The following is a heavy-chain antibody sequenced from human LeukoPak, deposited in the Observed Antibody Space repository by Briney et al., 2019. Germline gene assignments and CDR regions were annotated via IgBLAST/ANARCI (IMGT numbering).Heavy chain of an antibody. CDR1: GYTFTSYY. CDR3: ARDQQRKAPPGLFDY. CDR2: INPSGGST. D-gene: IGHD1/OR15-1a*01. Sequence: ASVKVSCKASGYTFTSYYMHWVRQAPGQGLEWMGIINPSGGSTSYAQKLQGRVTMTRDTSTSTVYMELSSLRSEDTAVYYCARDQQRKAPPGLFDYWGQGTLVTVSS. J-gene: IGHJ4*02. V-gene: IGHV1-46*01.